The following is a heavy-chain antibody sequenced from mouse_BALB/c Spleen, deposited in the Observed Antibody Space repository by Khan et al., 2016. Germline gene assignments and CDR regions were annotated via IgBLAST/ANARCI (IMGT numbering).Heavy chain of an antibody. D-gene: IGHD2-4*01. J-gene: IGHJ3*01. Sequence: QVQLKESGPGLVAPSQSLSITCTVSGFSLTNSGVHWIRQPPGKGLEWLGVIWPGGSTDYNSALMSRLSITKDNSQNQVFLKMISLQTDDTAMYYCARDDQDYDAWFASWGQGTLVIVSA. CDR2: IWPGGST. V-gene: IGHV2-9*02. CDR1: GFSLTNSG. CDR3: ARDDQDYDAWFAS.